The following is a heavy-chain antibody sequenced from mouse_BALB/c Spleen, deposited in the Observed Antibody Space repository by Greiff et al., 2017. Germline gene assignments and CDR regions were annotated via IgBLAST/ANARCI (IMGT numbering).Heavy chain of an antibody. V-gene: IGHV14-3*02. CDR3: ARGYYYGSSYSWFAY. CDR1: GFNIKDTY. D-gene: IGHD1-1*01. Sequence: EVKLVESGAELVKPGASVKLSCTASGFNIKDTYMHWVKQRPEQGLEWIGRIDPANGNTKYDPKFQGKATITADASSNTAYLQLSSLTSEDTAVYYCARGYYYGSSYSWFAYWGQGTLVTVSA. CDR2: IDPANGNT. J-gene: IGHJ3*01.